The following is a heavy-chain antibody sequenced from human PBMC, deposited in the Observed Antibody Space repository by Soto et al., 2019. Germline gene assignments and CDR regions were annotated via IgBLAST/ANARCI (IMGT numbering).Heavy chain of an antibody. CDR3: ARERGTYYDFWSGYSTTYYYYYGMDV. J-gene: IGHJ6*02. V-gene: IGHV4-34*01. Sequence: SDTLSLTCAVYGGSFSGYYWSWIRQPPGKGLEWIGEINHSGSTNYNPSLKSRVTISVDTSKNQFSLKLSSVTAADTAVYYCARERGTYYDFWSGYSTTYYYYYGMDVWGQGTTVP. CDR2: INHSGST. CDR1: GGSFSGYY. D-gene: IGHD3-3*01.